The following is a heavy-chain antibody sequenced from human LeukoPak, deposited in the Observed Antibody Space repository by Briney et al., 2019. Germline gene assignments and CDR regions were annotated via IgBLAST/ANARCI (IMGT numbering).Heavy chain of an antibody. J-gene: IGHJ4*02. V-gene: IGHV4-39*07. D-gene: IGHD6-19*01. Sequence: SETLSLTCTVSGASISGSIYYWGWIRQPPGKGLEWIGSIFYSGSTYYNPSLRSRVTISVDTSKNQFSLKLSSVTAADTAVYYCARADYSSGWYAGGMPDYWGQGTLVTVSS. CDR3: ARADYSSGWYAGGMPDY. CDR1: GASISGSIYY. CDR2: IFYSGST.